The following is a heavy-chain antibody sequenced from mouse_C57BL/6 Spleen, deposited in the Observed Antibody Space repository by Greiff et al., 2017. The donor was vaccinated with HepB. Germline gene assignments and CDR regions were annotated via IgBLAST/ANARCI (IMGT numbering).Heavy chain of an antibody. CDR2: IYSGDGDT. J-gene: IGHJ4*01. Sequence: VQLQQSGAELVKPGASVKISCKASGYALSSYWMNWVKQRPGKGLEWIGQIYSGDGDTNYNGKFQGKATLTADKSSSTAYMQVSSVTSEDSAVCFCARVNWAYAMDYWGQGTSVTVSS. V-gene: IGHV1-80*01. CDR1: GYALSSYW. D-gene: IGHD4-1*02. CDR3: ARVNWAYAMDY.